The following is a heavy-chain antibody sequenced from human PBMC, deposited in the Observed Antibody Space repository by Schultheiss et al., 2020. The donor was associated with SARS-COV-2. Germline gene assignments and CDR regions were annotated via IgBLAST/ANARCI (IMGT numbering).Heavy chain of an antibody. CDR1: GGSISSYY. Sequence: SETLSLTCTVSGGSISSYYWSWIRQPPGKGLEWIGEINHSGSTNYNPSLKSRVTISVDTSKNQFSLKLSSVTAADTAVYYCARVRSPPWFDPWGQGTLVTVSS. J-gene: IGHJ5*02. D-gene: IGHD6-13*01. V-gene: IGHV4-34*01. CDR2: INHSGST. CDR3: ARVRSPPWFDP.